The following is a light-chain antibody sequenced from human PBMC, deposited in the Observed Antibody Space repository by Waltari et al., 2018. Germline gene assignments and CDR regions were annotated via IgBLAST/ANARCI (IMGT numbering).Light chain of an antibody. Sequence: DIHMTQSPSTLSASVGDSVTSTCRASQSISSWFAWYQQKPGKAPNLLIYKASSLESGVPSRFSGSGSGTEFTLTISSLQPDDFATYYCQQYNSYLWTFGQGTKVEIK. CDR3: QQYNSYLWT. V-gene: IGKV1-5*03. J-gene: IGKJ1*01. CDR1: QSISSW. CDR2: KAS.